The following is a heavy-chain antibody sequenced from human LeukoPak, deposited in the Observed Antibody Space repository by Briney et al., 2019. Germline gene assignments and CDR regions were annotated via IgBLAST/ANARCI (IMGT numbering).Heavy chain of an antibody. Sequence: ASVKVPCKASGYTFTGYYMHWVRQAPGQGLEWMGRINPNSGGTNYAQKFQGRVTMTRDTSISTAYMELSRLRSDDTAVYYCARPSYVSDSSGYEDYWGQGTLVTVSS. CDR2: INPNSGGT. CDR3: ARPSYVSDSSGYEDY. J-gene: IGHJ4*02. D-gene: IGHD3-22*01. V-gene: IGHV1-2*06. CDR1: GYTFTGYY.